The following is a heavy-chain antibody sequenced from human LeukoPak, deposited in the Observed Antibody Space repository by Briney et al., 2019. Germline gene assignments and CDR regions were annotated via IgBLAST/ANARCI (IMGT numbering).Heavy chain of an antibody. CDR3: ARRAGAYSHPYDY. J-gene: IGHJ4*02. CDR2: IYSDNT. Sequence: GGSLRLSCTVSGFTVSSNSMSWVRQAPGEGLEWVSFIYSDNTHYSDSVKGRFTISRDNSKNTLYLQMNSLRAEDTAVYYCARRAGAYSHPYDYWGQGTLVTVSS. V-gene: IGHV3-53*01. CDR1: GFTVSSNS. D-gene: IGHD4/OR15-4a*01.